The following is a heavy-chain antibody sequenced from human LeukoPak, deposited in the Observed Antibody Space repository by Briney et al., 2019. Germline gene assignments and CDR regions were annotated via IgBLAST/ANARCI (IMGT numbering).Heavy chain of an antibody. CDR3: ARDLMPDTCSGGSATGSNWFDP. D-gene: IGHD2-15*01. V-gene: IGHV1-18*04. Sequence: ASVKVSCKASGYTFTGYYMHWVRQAPGQGLEWMGWISAYNGNTNYAQKLQGRVTMTTDTSTSTAYMELRSLRSDDTAVYYCARDLMPDTCSGGSATGSNWFDPWGQGTLVTVSS. J-gene: IGHJ5*02. CDR2: ISAYNGNT. CDR1: GYTFTGYY.